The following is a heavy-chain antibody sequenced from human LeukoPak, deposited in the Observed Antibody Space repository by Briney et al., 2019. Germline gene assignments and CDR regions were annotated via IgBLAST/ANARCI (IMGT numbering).Heavy chain of an antibody. Sequence: GGSLRLSCAASGFTFSGHNMNWVRQAPGKGLEWISFVSISSGTIYYADSVNGRFRISRDNAKSSLDLEMNSLRAEDTAVYYCAKDPSLPYSSSWYGGYYDYWGQGTLVTVSS. V-gene: IGHV3-48*04. D-gene: IGHD6-13*01. CDR3: AKDPSLPYSSSWYGGYYDY. CDR1: GFTFSGHN. J-gene: IGHJ4*02. CDR2: VSISSGTI.